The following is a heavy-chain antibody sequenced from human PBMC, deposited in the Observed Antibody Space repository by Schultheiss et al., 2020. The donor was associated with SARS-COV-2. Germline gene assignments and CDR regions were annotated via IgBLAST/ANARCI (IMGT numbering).Heavy chain of an antibody. CDR3: ARGYYDFWSGFDY. J-gene: IGHJ4*02. Sequence: GGSLRLSCAASGFTFSSYSMNWVRQAPGKGLEWVSSISSSSSYIYYADSVKGRFTISRDNAKNSLYLQMNSLRAEDTAVYYCARGYYDFWSGFDYWGQGTLVTVSS. V-gene: IGHV3-21*01. D-gene: IGHD3-3*01. CDR2: ISSSSSYI. CDR1: GFTFSSYS.